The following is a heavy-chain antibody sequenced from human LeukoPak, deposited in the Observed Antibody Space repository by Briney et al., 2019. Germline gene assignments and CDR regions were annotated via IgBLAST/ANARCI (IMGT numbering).Heavy chain of an antibody. CDR3: ARDKEVILTGYKGYYYYGMDV. CDR1: GGTFSSYA. V-gene: IGHV1-69*01. J-gene: IGHJ6*04. D-gene: IGHD3-9*01. CDR2: IIPIFGTA. Sequence: SVKVSCKAFGGTFSSYAISWVRQAPGQGLEWMGGIIPIFGTANYAQKFQGRVTITADESTSTAYMELSSLRSEDTAVYYCARDKEVILTGYKGYYYYGMDVWGKGTTVTVSS.